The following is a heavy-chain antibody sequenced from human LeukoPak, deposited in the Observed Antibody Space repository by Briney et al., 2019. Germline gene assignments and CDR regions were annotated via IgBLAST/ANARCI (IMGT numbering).Heavy chain of an antibody. CDR2: INHSGST. J-gene: IGHJ5*02. D-gene: IGHD3-10*01. CDR1: GGSFSGYY. CDR3: ARGRLDYYGSGSAGWFDP. Sequence: SETLSLTCAVYGGSFSGYYWSWIRQPPGKGLEWIGEINHSGSTNYNPSLKSRVTISVDTSKNQFSLKLSSVTAADTAVYYCARGRLDYYGSGSAGWFDPWGQGTPVTVSS. V-gene: IGHV4-34*01.